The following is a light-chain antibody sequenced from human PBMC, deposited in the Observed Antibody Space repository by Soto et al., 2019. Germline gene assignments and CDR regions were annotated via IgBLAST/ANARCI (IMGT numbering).Light chain of an antibody. CDR2: DAS. J-gene: IGKJ5*01. CDR3: QQRSNWPPIT. Sequence: EIVLTQSPATLSLSPGERATLSCRASQTVKKFLAWYHQKPGQPPRLLIYDASNRATGIPDRFSGSGSGTDFTLTVSSLEAEDSGVYFCQQRSNWPPITFGQGTRLEIK. V-gene: IGKV3-11*01. CDR1: QTVKKF.